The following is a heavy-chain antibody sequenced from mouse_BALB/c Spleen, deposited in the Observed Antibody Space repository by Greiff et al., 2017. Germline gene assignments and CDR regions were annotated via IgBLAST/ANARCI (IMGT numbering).Heavy chain of an antibody. V-gene: IGHV1S81*02. CDR3: ARAGYPAWFAY. CDR1: GYTFTSYW. CDR2: INPSNGRT. D-gene: IGHD2-2*01. Sequence: QVQLQQPGAELVRPGASVKLSCKASGYTFTSYWMHWVKQRPGQGLEWIGEINPSNGRTNYNEKFKSKATLTVDKSSSTAYMQLSSLTSEDSAVYYCARAGYPAWFAYWGQGTLVTVSA. J-gene: IGHJ3*01.